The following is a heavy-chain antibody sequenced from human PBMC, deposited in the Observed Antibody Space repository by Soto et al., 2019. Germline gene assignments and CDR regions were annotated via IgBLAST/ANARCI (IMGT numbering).Heavy chain of an antibody. J-gene: IGHJ4*02. CDR1: AGSISSNY. Sequence: QEQLQESGPGLVRPSETLSLTCTVSAGSISSNYWNWIRQAPGKGLEWIGLIHHSGSTNYNPSLKSRGTILLDTSKNQLSLKLSSVTAADTAVYYCTIGAGWTTDYWGQGTLVTVSS. D-gene: IGHD6-19*01. CDR2: IHHSGST. V-gene: IGHV4-59*01. CDR3: TIGAGWTTDY.